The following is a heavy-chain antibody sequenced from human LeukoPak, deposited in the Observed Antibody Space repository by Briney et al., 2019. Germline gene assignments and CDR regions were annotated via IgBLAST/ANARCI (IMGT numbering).Heavy chain of an antibody. V-gene: IGHV3-74*01. CDR2: INSDGRTT. CDR3: GRGMRDYYGLDY. J-gene: IGHJ4*02. CDR1: GFIFSSFW. D-gene: IGHD3-10*01. Sequence: GGSLRLSCAASGFIFSSFWMHWVRQVPWKGLVWVSHINSDGRTTDYADSVRGRFTISRDNAKNTLYLQMNRLTVEDTAVYYCGRGMRDYYGLDYWGQGFLVTVSS.